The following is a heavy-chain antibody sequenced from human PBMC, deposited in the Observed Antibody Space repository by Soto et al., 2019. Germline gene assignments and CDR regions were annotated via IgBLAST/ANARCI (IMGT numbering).Heavy chain of an antibody. CDR1: GFSLSTYHMG. CDR2: IYWDDDK. V-gene: IGHV2-5*02. D-gene: IGHD4-17*01. CDR3: APAGDYDLLTFDH. J-gene: IGHJ4*02. Sequence: QITLKESGPTLVRPAQTLTLTCDFSGFSLSTYHMGVAWIRQPPGKALEWLALIYWDDDKRYSPSLKDRLAISKDTSSNQVVLTITNMDPGDTVTYFCAPAGDYDLLTFDHWGPGTLVTVSS.